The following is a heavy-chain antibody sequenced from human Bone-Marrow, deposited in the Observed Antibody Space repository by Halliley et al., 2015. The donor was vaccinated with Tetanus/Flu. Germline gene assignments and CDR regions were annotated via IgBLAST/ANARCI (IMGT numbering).Heavy chain of an antibody. CDR2: GYDGGSP. J-gene: IGHJ4*02. D-gene: IGHD1-1*01. Sequence: LGWIGDGYDGGSPSSSPSLKGRVTMSRDTSKKGFSLGRPSVTAADTAVYYCAATMESRNDIDFWGRGTLVTVSS. CDR3: AATMESRNDIDF. V-gene: IGHV4-59*12.